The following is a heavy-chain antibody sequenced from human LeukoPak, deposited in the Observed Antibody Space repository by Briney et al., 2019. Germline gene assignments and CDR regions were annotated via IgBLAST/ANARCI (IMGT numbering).Heavy chain of an antibody. J-gene: IGHJ6*03. CDR3: AKMRSYYYYMDV. CDR1: GFNFNNFA. V-gene: IGHV3-23*01. CDR2: ISGSGDDT. Sequence: SGGSLRLSCAASGFNFNNFAMSWVRQAPGKGLEWVSAISGSGDDTYYADPVKGRFTISSDNSKNTLFLQMNSLRAEDTAVYYCAKMRSYYYYMDVWGKATTVAVSS.